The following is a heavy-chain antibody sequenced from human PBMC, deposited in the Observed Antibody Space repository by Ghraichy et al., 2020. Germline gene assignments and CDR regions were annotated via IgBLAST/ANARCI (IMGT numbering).Heavy chain of an antibody. D-gene: IGHD1-7*01. CDR1: GYSFTNYG. CDR3: ARGINYFDP. J-gene: IGHJ5*02. CDR2: NTTSKGNT. Sequence: ASVRVSCKTSGYSFTNYGITWVRQAPGQGLEWMGWNTTSKGNTHSAQKLQGRVTMSADTSTGTVYMELKSLTYGDTAVYYCARGINYFDPWGQGTPVTVS. V-gene: IGHV1-18*01.